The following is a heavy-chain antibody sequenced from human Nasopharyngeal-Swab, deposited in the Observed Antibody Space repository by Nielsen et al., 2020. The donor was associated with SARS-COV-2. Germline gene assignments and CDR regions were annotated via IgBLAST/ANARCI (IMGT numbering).Heavy chain of an antibody. CDR2: IRSKAYGGTT. D-gene: IGHD6-19*01. CDR3: TRETPYSSGWYSFDY. Sequence: GESLKISCPASGFTFGDYAMSWFRQAPGKGLEWVGFIRSKAYGGTTEYAASVKGRFTISRDDSKSIAYLQMNSLKTEDTAVYYCTRETPYSSGWYSFDYWGQGTLATVSS. V-gene: IGHV3-49*03. CDR1: GFTFGDYA. J-gene: IGHJ4*02.